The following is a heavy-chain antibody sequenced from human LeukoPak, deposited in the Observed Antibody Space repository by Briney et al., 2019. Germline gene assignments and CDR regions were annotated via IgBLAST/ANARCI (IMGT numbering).Heavy chain of an antibody. CDR2: ISSSSSYI. D-gene: IGHD6-19*01. V-gene: IGHV3-21*01. CDR3: ARVLRQWLTNWFDP. Sequence: GGFLRLSCAASGFTFSSYSMNWVRQAPGKGLEWVSSISSSSSYIYYADSVKGRFTISRDNAKNSLYLQMNSLRAEDTAVYYCARVLRQWLTNWFDPWGQGTLVTVSS. J-gene: IGHJ5*02. CDR1: GFTFSSYS.